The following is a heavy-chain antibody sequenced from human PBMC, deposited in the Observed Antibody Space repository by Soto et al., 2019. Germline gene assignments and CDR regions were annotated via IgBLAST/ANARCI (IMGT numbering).Heavy chain of an antibody. D-gene: IGHD3-10*01. V-gene: IGHV3-48*02. CDR3: ARATMVRGGGYFDY. J-gene: IGHJ4*02. CDR2: ISSSSSTI. CDR1: GFTFSSYS. Sequence: PGGSLRLSCAASGFTFSSYSMNWVRQAPGKGLEWVSYISSSSSTIYYADSVKGRFTISRDNAKNSLYLQMNSLRDEDTAVYYCARATMVRGGGYFDYWGQGTLVTVSS.